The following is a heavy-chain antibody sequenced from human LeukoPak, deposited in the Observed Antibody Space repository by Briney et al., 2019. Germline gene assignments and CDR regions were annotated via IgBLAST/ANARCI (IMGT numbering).Heavy chain of an antibody. V-gene: IGHV3-33*01. J-gene: IGHJ4*02. CDR3: ARESGFGDDSSGYYFDY. D-gene: IGHD3-22*01. CDR1: GFTFSSYG. Sequence: GGSLRLSCAASGFTFSSYGMHWVRQAPGKGLEWVAVIWYDGSNKYYADSVKGRFTISRDNSKNTLYLQMNSLRAKDTAVYYCARESGFGDDSSGYYFDYWGQGTLVTVSS. CDR2: IWYDGSNK.